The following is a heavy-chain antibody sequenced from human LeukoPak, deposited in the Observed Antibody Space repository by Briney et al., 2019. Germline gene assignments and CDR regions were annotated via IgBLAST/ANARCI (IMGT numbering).Heavy chain of an antibody. CDR2: ISSNGGST. Sequence: PGGSLRLSCAASGVTVSSQYMNWVRRAPGKGLEYVSAISSNGGSTFYADSVRGRFTISRDNSKNTLDLQMGSLTAEDMGVYYCARGPYSGSYSDYWGQGTLVTVSS. V-gene: IGHV3-64*02. D-gene: IGHD1-26*01. CDR3: ARGPYSGSYSDY. CDR1: GVTVSSQY. J-gene: IGHJ4*02.